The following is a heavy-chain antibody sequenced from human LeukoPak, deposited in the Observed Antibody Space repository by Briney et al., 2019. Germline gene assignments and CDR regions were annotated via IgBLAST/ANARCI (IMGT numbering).Heavy chain of an antibody. D-gene: IGHD5-18*01. CDR1: GFTFSSYG. J-gene: IGHJ3*02. CDR3: ARDGVQLWLSDAFDI. Sequence: GGSLRHSCAASGFTFSSYGMSWVRQAPGKGLEWVSAISGSGGSTYYADSVKGRFTISRDNSKNTLYLQMNSLRAEDTAVYYCARDGVQLWLSDAFDIWGQGTMVTVSS. CDR2: ISGSGGST. V-gene: IGHV3-23*01.